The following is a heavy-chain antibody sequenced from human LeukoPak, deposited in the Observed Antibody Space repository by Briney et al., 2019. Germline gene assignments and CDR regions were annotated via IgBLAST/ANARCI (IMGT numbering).Heavy chain of an antibody. D-gene: IGHD3-10*01. V-gene: IGHV3-66*01. Sequence: GGSLRLSCAASGFTVSSNYMSWVRQAPGKGLEWVSVIYSGGSTYYADSVKGRFTISRDNSKNTLYLQMNSLRAEDTAVYYCAREVVESSITMVRGVIMTYYYYGMDVWGQGTTVTVSS. CDR3: AREVVESSITMVRGVIMTYYYYGMDV. J-gene: IGHJ6*02. CDR2: IYSGGST. CDR1: GFTVSSNY.